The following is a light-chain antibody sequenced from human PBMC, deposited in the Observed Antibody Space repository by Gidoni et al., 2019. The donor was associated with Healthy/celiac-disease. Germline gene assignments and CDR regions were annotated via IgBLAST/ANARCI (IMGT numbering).Light chain of an antibody. CDR2: DAS. Sequence: EIVFTQSTATLSLSTGERATLSCRASQSVSSYLAWYQQKPGQAPRLLIYDASNRATGIPARFSGSGSGTDFTLTISSLEPEDFAVYYCQQRSNWPLTFGGXTKVEIK. V-gene: IGKV3-11*01. J-gene: IGKJ4*01. CDR1: QSVSSY. CDR3: QQRSNWPLT.